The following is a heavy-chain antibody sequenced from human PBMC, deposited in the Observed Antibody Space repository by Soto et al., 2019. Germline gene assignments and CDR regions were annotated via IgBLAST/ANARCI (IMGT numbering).Heavy chain of an antibody. Sequence: GGSLRLSCAASGFTFSSYGMHWVRQAPGKGLEWVAVISYDGSNKYYADSVKGRFTISRDNANNSLYLQMNSLRAEDTAVYYCARDIVGASCVDYWRQGTLVTVSS. CDR2: ISYDGSNK. CDR1: GFTFSSYG. CDR3: ARDIVGASCVDY. V-gene: IGHV3-30*03. D-gene: IGHD1-26*01. J-gene: IGHJ4*02.